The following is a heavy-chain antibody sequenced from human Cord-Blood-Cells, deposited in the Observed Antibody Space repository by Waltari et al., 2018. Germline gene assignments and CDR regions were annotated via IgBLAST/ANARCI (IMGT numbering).Heavy chain of an antibody. V-gene: IGHV1-18*01. D-gene: IGHD3-10*01. Sequence: QVQLVQSGAEVKKPGASVKVSCKASGYTFTSHGLSWVRQASGQGLEWMGWISAYNVNTNYAQKLQGRVTMTTDTSTSTAYMELRSLRSDDTAVYYCARDQGAELAGRWFDPWGQGTLVTVSS. CDR1: GYTFTSHG. CDR3: ARDQGAELAGRWFDP. CDR2: ISAYNVNT. J-gene: IGHJ5*02.